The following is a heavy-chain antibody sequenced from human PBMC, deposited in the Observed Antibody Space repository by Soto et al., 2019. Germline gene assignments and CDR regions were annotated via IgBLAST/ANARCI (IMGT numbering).Heavy chain of an antibody. CDR3: ARAHLGLTYSSGCRY. Sequence: QVQLVQSGAEVKKPGSSVKVSCKASGGTFSSYAISWVRQAPGQGLEWMGGIIPIFGTANYAQKFQGRVTITADEATSTAYMELSSLRSEDTAVYYGARAHLGLTYSSGCRYWGQGTLVTVSS. CDR1: GGTFSSYA. D-gene: IGHD6-19*01. J-gene: IGHJ4*02. CDR2: IIPIFGTA. V-gene: IGHV1-69*12.